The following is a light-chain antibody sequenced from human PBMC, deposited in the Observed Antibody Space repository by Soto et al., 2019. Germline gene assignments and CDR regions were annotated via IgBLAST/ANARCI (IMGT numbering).Light chain of an antibody. CDR1: QTISSNF. CDR2: TVS. Sequence: EIVLTQSPGTLSLSPGDTATLSCRASQTISSNFLAWYQQKPGQAPRLLIYTVSTRATGIPDRFSGSGSGADFTLTIRGLETDDFAVYYYQQCGSLPWTFGQGTKVEI. V-gene: IGKV3-20*01. CDR3: QQCGSLPWT. J-gene: IGKJ1*01.